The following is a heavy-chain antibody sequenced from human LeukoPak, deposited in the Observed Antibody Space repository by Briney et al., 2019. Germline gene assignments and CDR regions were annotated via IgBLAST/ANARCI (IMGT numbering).Heavy chain of an antibody. V-gene: IGHV3-20*04. CDR1: GFTFDDYG. J-gene: IGHJ4*02. CDR2: INWNGGST. CDR3: ARGHSEAYYDILTALIFFDY. D-gene: IGHD3-9*01. Sequence: GGSLRLSCAASGFTFDDYGMSWVRQAPGKGLEWVSGINWNGGSTGYADSVKGRFTISRDNAKNSLYLQMNSLRAEDTALYYCARGHSEAYYDILTALIFFDYWGQGTLVTVSS.